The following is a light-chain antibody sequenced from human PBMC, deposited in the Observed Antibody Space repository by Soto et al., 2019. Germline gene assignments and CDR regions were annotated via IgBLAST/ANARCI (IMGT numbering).Light chain of an antibody. Sequence: QAVVTQPPSVSGAPGQRVTISCTGGSSNIGAGYDVHWYQHLPGTAPTLLIYANTNRPSGVPDRFSGSKSGTSASLAITGLQAEDEADYYCQSHDSTSVIFGGGTKLTVL. V-gene: IGLV1-40*01. J-gene: IGLJ2*01. CDR3: QSHDSTSVI. CDR1: SSNIGAGYD. CDR2: ANT.